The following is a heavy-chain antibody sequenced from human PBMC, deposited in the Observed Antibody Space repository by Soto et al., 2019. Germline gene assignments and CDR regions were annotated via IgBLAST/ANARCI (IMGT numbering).Heavy chain of an antibody. CDR2: IIPVFGTP. Sequence: QVQLVQSGAEVRKPGSSVKVSCVASGGTFSTSAMNWVRQAPGQGLEWVGGIIPVFGTPTYAQRLQGRVTITVDVSTTTAYMELTRLRPDAAAVYYCATQLTGDLDFWGQGTLVIVSS. D-gene: IGHD7-27*01. CDR1: GGTFSTSA. J-gene: IGHJ4*02. V-gene: IGHV1-69*13. CDR3: ATQLTGDLDF.